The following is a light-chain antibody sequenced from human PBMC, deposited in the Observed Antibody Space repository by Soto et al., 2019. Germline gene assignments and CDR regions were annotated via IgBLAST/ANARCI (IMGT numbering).Light chain of an antibody. CDR1: QTISSW. Sequence: DIEMTQSPSTLSGSVGDRVTITCRASQTISSWLAWYQQKRGKAPKRLIYKASTLKSGVPSRFSGSGSGTEFTLTISSLQPDDFATYYCQHYNSYSEAFGQGTKVHI. CDR3: QHYNSYSEA. CDR2: KAS. J-gene: IGKJ1*01. V-gene: IGKV1-5*03.